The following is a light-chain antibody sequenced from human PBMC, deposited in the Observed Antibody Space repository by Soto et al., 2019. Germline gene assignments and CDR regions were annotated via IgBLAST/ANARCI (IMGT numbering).Light chain of an antibody. CDR2: AAS. Sequence: DIQMTQSPSSLSASVGDRVTITCRASQSISSYLNWYQQKPGKAHKLLIYAASSLQSGVQSRFSGSGSGTDFTLTISSLQPEDSASYYCQQSYSSLYTFGQGTKVDIK. J-gene: IGKJ2*01. V-gene: IGKV1-39*01. CDR1: QSISSY. CDR3: QQSYSSLYT.